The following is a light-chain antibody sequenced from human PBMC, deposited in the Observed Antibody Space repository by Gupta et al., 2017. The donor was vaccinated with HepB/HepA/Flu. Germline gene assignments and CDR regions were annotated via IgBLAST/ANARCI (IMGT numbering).Light chain of an antibody. V-gene: IGKV1-5*03. J-gene: IGKJ4*01. CDR1: QSISSW. CDR3: QQSNCYPLT. CDR2: KAS. Sequence: DIQMTQSPSTLSASVGDRVTITCRASQSISSWLAWYQQKPGKAPKLLIYKASSLQSGVPSRFSGSESGTEFTLTISSLQPDDFATYYCQQSNCYPLTFGGGTKVEIK.